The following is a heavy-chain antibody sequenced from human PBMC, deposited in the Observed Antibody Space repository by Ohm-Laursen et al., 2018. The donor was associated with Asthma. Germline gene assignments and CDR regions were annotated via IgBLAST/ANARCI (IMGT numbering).Heavy chain of an antibody. V-gene: IGHV3-30-3*01. Sequence: SLRLSCSASGFTFRSYAMHWVRQAPGKGLEWVAVGGSYYDGGLKYYADSVNGRFTVSRDDSKNTLYLQMNSLKPDDTAVYYCARDVMEWYLPAFDFWGQGTLVTVSS. D-gene: IGHD3-3*01. CDR1: GFTFRSYA. CDR3: ARDVMEWYLPAFDF. CDR2: GGSYYDGGLK. J-gene: IGHJ4*02.